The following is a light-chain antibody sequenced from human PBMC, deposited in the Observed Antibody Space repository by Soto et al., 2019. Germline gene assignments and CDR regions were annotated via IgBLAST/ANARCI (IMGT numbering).Light chain of an antibody. J-gene: IGLJ2*01. V-gene: IGLV1-44*01. CDR1: SSNIGSNT. CDR3: AAWDDSLDVV. CDR2: SNN. Sequence: QLVLTQPPSASGTPGQRVTISCSGSSSNIGSNTVNWYQQLPGTAPKLLIYSNNQRPSGVPDRFSGSKSGTSASLAINGLQSEDEADYYCAAWDDSLDVVFGGGTKLTVL.